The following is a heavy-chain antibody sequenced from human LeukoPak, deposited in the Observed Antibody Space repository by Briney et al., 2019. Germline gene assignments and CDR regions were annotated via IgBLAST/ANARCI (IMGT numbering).Heavy chain of an antibody. D-gene: IGHD7-27*01. CDR3: ARSGVPHGTDV. V-gene: IGHV3-7*04. CDR2: IKQGGSET. J-gene: IGHJ6*02. Sequence: PGGSLRLSCAASGFTFSSYWMTWARQAPEKGLEWVANIKQGGSETFCVDPVKGRFRISRDNAKNSLCLHMNSLRVEDSAVYYCARSGVPHGTDVWGQGTTVTVSS. CDR1: GFTFSSYW.